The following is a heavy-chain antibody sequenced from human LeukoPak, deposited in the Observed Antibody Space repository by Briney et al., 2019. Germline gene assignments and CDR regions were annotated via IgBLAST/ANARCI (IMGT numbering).Heavy chain of an antibody. J-gene: IGHJ6*02. CDR1: GXSISSSSYY. V-gene: IGHV4-39*01. CDR2: IYYSGST. CDR3: ARVGYYYYGMDV. Sequence: SETLSXXCTVSGXSISSSSYYWGWIRQPPGKGLEWIGSIYYSGSTYYNPSLRSRVTISVDTSKNQFSLKLSSVTAADTAVYYCARVGYYYYGMDVWGQGTTVTVSS.